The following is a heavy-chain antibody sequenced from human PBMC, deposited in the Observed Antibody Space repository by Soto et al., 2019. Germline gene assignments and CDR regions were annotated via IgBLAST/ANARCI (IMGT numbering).Heavy chain of an antibody. J-gene: IGHJ2*01. V-gene: IGHV1-69*12. D-gene: IGHD2-21*02. Sequence: QVQLVQSGAEVKKPGSSVKVSCKDSGGTFSSYAISWVRQAPGQGLEWMGGIIPIFGTANYAQKFQGRVTITADESTSTAYMELSSLRSEDTAVYYCARDPSSYCGGDCYAYWYFDLWGRGTLVTVSS. CDR3: ARDPSSYCGGDCYAYWYFDL. CDR2: IIPIFGTA. CDR1: GGTFSSYA.